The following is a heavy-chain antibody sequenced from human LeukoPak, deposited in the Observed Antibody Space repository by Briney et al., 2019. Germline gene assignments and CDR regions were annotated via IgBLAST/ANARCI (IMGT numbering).Heavy chain of an antibody. J-gene: IGHJ4*02. CDR2: INHSGST. D-gene: IGHD6-13*01. CDR1: GGSFSGYY. CDR3: ATYSGSWYVDY. Sequence: PSETLSLTCAVYGGSFSGYYWSWIRQPPGKGLEWIGEINHSGSTNYNPSLKSRVTISVDTSKNQFSLKLSSVTAADTAVYYCATYSGSWYVDYWGQGTLVTVSS. V-gene: IGHV4-34*01.